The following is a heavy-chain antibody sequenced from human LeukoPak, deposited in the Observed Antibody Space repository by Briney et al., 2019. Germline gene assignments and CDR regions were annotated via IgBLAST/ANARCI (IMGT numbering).Heavy chain of an antibody. J-gene: IGHJ4*02. D-gene: IGHD6-19*01. CDR2: ISSSSSYI. Sequence: GGSLRLSCAASGFTFSIYSTNWVRQAPGKGLEWVSSISSSSSYIYYADSVKGRFTISRDNAKNSLYLQMNSLRAEDTAVYYCASLSSSGWYFDYWGQGTLVTVSS. CDR1: GFTFSIYS. V-gene: IGHV3-21*01. CDR3: ASLSSSGWYFDY.